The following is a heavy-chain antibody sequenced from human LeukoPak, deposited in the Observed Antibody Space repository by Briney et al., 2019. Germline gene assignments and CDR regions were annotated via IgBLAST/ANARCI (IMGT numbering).Heavy chain of an antibody. D-gene: IGHD2-2*01. CDR1: GYTLTELS. Sequence: ASVKVSCKVSGYTLTELSMHWVRQAPGKGLEWMGGFDPEDGEAIYAQKFQGRVTMTEDTSTDTAYMELSSLRYEDTAVYYCATDSPVVVPAAPFDYWGQGTLVTVSS. V-gene: IGHV1-24*01. J-gene: IGHJ4*02. CDR3: ATDSPVVVPAAPFDY. CDR2: FDPEDGEA.